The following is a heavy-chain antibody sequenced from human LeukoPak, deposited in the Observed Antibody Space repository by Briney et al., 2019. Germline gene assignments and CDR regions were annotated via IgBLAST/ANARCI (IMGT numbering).Heavy chain of an antibody. CDR1: GFTFSSYS. Sequence: GGSLRLPCAASGFTFSSYSMNWVRQAPGKGLEWVSSISSSSSYIYYVDSVKGRFTISRDNAKNSLYLQMNSLRAEDTAVYYCARDGGYCSSTSCYNGAFDIWGQGTMVTVSS. CDR3: ARDGGYCSSTSCYNGAFDI. D-gene: IGHD2-2*02. CDR2: ISSSSSYI. V-gene: IGHV3-21*01. J-gene: IGHJ3*02.